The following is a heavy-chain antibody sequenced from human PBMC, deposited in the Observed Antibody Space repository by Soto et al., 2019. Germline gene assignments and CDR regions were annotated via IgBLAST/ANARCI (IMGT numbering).Heavy chain of an antibody. CDR2: IHQSGNT. J-gene: IGHJ4*02. CDR3: VGGGGFSFGSLDS. V-gene: IGHV4-4*02. CDR1: GGSMRSSYW. Sequence: QVQLQESGPGLVKPSGTLSLTCTVSGGSMRSSYWWSWVRQPPGKGLQWIGQIHQSGNTDYSPSLESRVTFSVEKAGDPFSLSLSSGTDADAAIYFCVGGGGFSFGSLDSWGQGTLVTVSS. D-gene: IGHD3-16*01.